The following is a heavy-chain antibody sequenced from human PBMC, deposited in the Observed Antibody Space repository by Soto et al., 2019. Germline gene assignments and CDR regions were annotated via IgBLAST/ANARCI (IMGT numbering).Heavy chain of an antibody. CDR2: IIPMFGTA. Sequence: QVQLVQSGADVKKPGSSVKVSCKASGGTFSSDAISWVRQAPGQGLEWMGGIIPMFGTAHYAQKFQGRVTITADESTSTAYMELSSLRSEDTAVYYCARTDGYTYGPYWYFDLWGRGTLVTVSS. CDR3: ARTDGYTYGPYWYFDL. V-gene: IGHV1-69*01. D-gene: IGHD5-18*01. J-gene: IGHJ2*01. CDR1: GGTFSSDA.